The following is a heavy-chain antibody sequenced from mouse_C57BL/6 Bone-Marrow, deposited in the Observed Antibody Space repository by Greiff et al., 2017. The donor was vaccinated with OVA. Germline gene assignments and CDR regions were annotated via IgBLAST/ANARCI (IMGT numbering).Heavy chain of an antibody. D-gene: IGHD3-1*01. Sequence: VKLQESGPELVKPGASVKISCKASGYAFSSSWMNWVKQRPGKGLEWIGRIYPGDGDTNYNGKFKGKATLTADKSSSTAYMQLSSLTSEDSAVYSCARSGWDRAWFAYWGQGTLVTVSA. CDR2: IYPGDGDT. V-gene: IGHV1-82*01. J-gene: IGHJ3*01. CDR1: GYAFSSSW. CDR3: ARSGWDRAWFAY.